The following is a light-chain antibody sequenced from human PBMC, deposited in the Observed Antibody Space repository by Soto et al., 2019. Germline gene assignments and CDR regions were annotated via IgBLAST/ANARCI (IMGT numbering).Light chain of an antibody. Sequence: QSVLAQPPSVSAAPGQEVTISCSGSSSNVGHNSVSWYQQLPGTAPKLLIYDNNERPSGIPARFSGSKSGSSATLGITGLQTGDEADYYCGAWDDRLTVYVFGSGTKVTVL. V-gene: IGLV1-51*01. CDR1: SSNVGHNS. CDR2: DNN. J-gene: IGLJ1*01. CDR3: GAWDDRLTVYV.